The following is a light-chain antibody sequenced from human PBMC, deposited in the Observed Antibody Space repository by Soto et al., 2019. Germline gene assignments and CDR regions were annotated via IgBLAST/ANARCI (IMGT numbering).Light chain of an antibody. CDR1: QSVNSGY. V-gene: IGKV3-20*01. J-gene: IGKJ1*01. CDR3: QDYGTSRT. Sequence: EVVLTQSPGTLSLSPGERATLSCKASQSVNSGYLAWYQHKPGQAPRLLIYGASSRATGIPDRFSGSGSGTDFSLTISRLEPEDFAVYYCQDYGTSRTFGQGTKVEIK. CDR2: GAS.